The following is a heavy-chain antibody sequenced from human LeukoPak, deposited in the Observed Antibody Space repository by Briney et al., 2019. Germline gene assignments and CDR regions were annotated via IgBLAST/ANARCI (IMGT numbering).Heavy chain of an antibody. CDR2: IYYSGST. J-gene: IGHJ6*03. Sequence: PSETLSLTCTVSGGSFSSYYWSWIRQPPGKGLEWIGYIYYSGSTNYNPSLKSRVTISVDTSKNQFSLKLSSVTAADTAVYYCARWLQFNYYYYYMDVWGKGTTVTVSS. V-gene: IGHV4-59*01. D-gene: IGHD5-24*01. CDR3: ARWLQFNYYYYYMDV. CDR1: GGSFSSYY.